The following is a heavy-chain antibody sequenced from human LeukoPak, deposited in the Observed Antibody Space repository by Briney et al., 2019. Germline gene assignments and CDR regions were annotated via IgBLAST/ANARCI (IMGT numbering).Heavy chain of an antibody. D-gene: IGHD3-16*01. J-gene: IGHJ4*02. CDR1: GFTFSSYW. V-gene: IGHV3-7*01. Sequence: PGGSLRLSCAASGFTFSSYWMTWVRQAPGKGLEWVANIKHNGDELNYVDSVEDRFTISRDNAKNSLYLHMTSLRAEATAVYYCARELRTFDSWGQGTLVTVSS. CDR3: ARELRTFDS. CDR2: IKHNGDEL.